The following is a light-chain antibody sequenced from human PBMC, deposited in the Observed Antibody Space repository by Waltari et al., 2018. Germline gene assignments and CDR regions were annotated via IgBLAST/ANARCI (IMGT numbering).Light chain of an antibody. CDR2: DVN. CDR3: SSYTSTTTPFV. CDR1: SSDLGRYNS. J-gene: IGLJ1*01. Sequence: QSALTQPASVSGSPGQSITISCTGTSSDLGRYNSVSWYQQHPGKALNLIIYDVNNRPSGISDRFSGSKSANTASLTISGLQVEDEADYFCSSYTSTTTPFVFGSGTKVTVL. V-gene: IGLV2-14*03.